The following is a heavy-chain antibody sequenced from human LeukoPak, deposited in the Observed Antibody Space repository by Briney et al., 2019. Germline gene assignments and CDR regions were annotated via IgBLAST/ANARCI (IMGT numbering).Heavy chain of an antibody. J-gene: IGHJ4*02. CDR3: ARGPSYSSTLDY. CDR1: GYTFTCYY. CDR2: INPNSGGT. Sequence: ASVKVSCKASGYTFTCYYMHWVRQAPGKGREGMGWINPNSGGTNYAQKFQGRVTMTRDTSISTAYMELSRLRSDDTAVYYCARGPSYSSTLDYWGQGTLVTVSS. V-gene: IGHV1-2*02. D-gene: IGHD6-13*01.